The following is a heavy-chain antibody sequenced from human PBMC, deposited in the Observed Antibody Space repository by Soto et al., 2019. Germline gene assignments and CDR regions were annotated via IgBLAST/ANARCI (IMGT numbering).Heavy chain of an antibody. J-gene: IGHJ6*02. CDR2: MNPNSGNT. Sequence: GASVKVSCKASGYTFTSYDINWVRQATGQGLEWMGWMNPNSGNTGYAQKFQGRVTMTRNTSISTAYMELSSLRSEDTAVYYCARGHYDFWSSHNYGMDVWGQGTTVTVSS. V-gene: IGHV1-8*01. D-gene: IGHD3-3*01. CDR3: ARGHYDFWSSHNYGMDV. CDR1: GYTFTSYD.